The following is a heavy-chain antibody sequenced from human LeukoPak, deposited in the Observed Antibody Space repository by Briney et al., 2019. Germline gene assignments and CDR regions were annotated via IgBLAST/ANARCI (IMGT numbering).Heavy chain of an antibody. V-gene: IGHV3-23*01. D-gene: IGHD6-13*01. CDR2: ISASGGDT. J-gene: IGHJ4*02. Sequence: PGGSLRLSCAASGFTFSSYAMSWVRQAPGKGLEWVSGISASGGDTWYPDSVKGRFTISGDNSKNTLFLQMNSLRVEDTAIYYCAKDAAGPEYWGQGTRVTVSS. CDR3: AKDAAGPEY. CDR1: GFTFSSYA.